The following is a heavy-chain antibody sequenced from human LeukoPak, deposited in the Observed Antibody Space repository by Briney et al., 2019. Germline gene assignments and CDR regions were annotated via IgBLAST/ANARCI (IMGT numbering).Heavy chain of an antibody. CDR1: GFTFSTYA. V-gene: IGHV3-64*01. CDR2: ITYGGETT. CDR3: ARDEAGYSSD. J-gene: IGHJ1*01. D-gene: IGHD6-19*01. Sequence: PGGSLRLSCAASGFTFSTYAMHWVRQAPGKGLEHVSSITYGGETTYANSVKGRFTISRDNSKNTLYLQMGSLRDEDMSVYYCARDEAGYSSDWGQGTLVTVSS.